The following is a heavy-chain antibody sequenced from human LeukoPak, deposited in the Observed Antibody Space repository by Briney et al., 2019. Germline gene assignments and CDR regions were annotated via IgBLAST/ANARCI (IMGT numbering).Heavy chain of an antibody. V-gene: IGHV1-2*02. J-gene: IGHJ4*02. CDR2: INPNSGGGT. Sequence: ASVKVSCKSSGYTFTGYYIHRVRQAPGQGLEWMGRINPNSGGGTNYAQNFQGRVTMTRDTSVGTAYMELSRLTSDDTAVYYCARGELLDYWGQGTLVTVSS. CDR3: ARGELLDY. D-gene: IGHD3-10*01. CDR1: GYTFTGYY.